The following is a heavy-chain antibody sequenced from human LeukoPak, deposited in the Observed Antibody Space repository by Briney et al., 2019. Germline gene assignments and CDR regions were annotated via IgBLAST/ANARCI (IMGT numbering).Heavy chain of an antibody. D-gene: IGHD5-18*01. CDR3: AKDSGGYTYVFDY. J-gene: IGHJ4*02. Sequence: GGSLRLSCAASGFTFSSYGMHWVRQAPGKGLXXXAVISYDGSNKYYADSVKGRFTISRDNSKNTLYLQMNSLRAEDTAVYYCAKDSGGYTYVFDYWGQGTLVTVSS. CDR1: GFTFSSYG. CDR2: ISYDGSNK. V-gene: IGHV3-30*18.